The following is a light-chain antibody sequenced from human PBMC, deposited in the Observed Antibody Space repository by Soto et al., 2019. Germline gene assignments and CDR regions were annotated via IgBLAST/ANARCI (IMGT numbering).Light chain of an antibody. CDR1: ETFSSTY. CDR3: QKYNSAPLT. V-gene: IGKV3-20*01. J-gene: IGKJ4*01. CDR2: DAS. Sequence: EIVLTQSPGTLSLSPGERATLSCWASETFSSTYIAWYQQKPGQAPSLLIYDASIRATGIPDRFSGSGSGTDFTLTISSLQPEDVATYYCQKYNSAPLTFGGGTKVDIK.